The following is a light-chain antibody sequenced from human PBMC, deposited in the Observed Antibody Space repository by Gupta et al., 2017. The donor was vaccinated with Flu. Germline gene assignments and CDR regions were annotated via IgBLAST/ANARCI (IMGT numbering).Light chain of an antibody. V-gene: IGLV3-21*02. CDR1: NIGRET. CDR2: EER. CDR3: QVWDNNHEHYV. J-gene: IGLJ7*01. Sequence: GQTARITCGGNNIGRETGHWYKQKPGQARLVVVWEERDRPSGIPERGAGSNSGNTDTLTISRVEAGDEADYYCQVWDNNHEHYVVGGGTMVTVL.